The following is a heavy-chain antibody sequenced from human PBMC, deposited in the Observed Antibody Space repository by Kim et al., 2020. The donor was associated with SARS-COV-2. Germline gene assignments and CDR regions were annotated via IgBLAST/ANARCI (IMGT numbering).Heavy chain of an antibody. CDR3: ARDSYSGYDSQLFGD. V-gene: IGHV1-46*01. CDR2: INPSGGST. Sequence: ASVKVSCKASGYTFTSYYMHWVRQAPGQGLEWMGIINPSGGSTSYAQKFQGRVTMTRDTSTSTVYMELSSLRSEDTAVYYCARDSYSGYDSQLFGDWGQGTLVTVSS. J-gene: IGHJ4*02. CDR1: GYTFTSYY. D-gene: IGHD5-12*01.